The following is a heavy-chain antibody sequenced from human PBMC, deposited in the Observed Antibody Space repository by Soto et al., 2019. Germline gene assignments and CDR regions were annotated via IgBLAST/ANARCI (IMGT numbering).Heavy chain of an antibody. J-gene: IGHJ5*02. D-gene: IGHD3-3*01. Sequence: SETLSLTCTVSGGSVSSGSYYWSWIRQPPGKGLEWIGYIYYSGSTNYNPSLKSRVTISVDTSKNQFSLKLSSVTAADTAVYYCARGRTYYDFWSGPRRDWFDPWGQGTLVTVSS. CDR2: IYYSGST. CDR3: ARGRTYYDFWSGPRRDWFDP. CDR1: GGSVSSGSYY. V-gene: IGHV4-61*01.